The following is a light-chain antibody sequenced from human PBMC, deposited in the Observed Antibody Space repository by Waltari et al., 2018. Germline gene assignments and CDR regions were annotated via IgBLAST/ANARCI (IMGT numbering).Light chain of an antibody. Sequence: VLTQSPGTLSLSPGERANLSCRASQRLTTRYLAWYQQKPCQAPKPLLYGASIRAAGSPDRFSGSGSGTDFTLTISRLEPEDFAVYYCQQYGSSVLYTFGQGTKLEIK. CDR2: GAS. V-gene: IGKV3-20*01. CDR1: QRLTTRY. J-gene: IGKJ2*01. CDR3: QQYGSSVLYT.